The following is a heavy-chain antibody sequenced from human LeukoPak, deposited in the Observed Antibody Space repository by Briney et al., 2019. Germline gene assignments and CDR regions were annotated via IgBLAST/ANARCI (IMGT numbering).Heavy chain of an antibody. V-gene: IGHV3-74*01. CDR2: INSDGSST. Sequence: PGGSLRLSCAASGFTFSSYWMHWVRQAPGKGLVWVSRINSDGSSTSYADSVKGRFTISRDNAKNTLYLRMNSLRAEGTAVYYCARGGRGIVGATAWFDPWGQGTLVTVSS. D-gene: IGHD1-26*01. CDR3: ARGGRGIVGATAWFDP. J-gene: IGHJ5*02. CDR1: GFTFSSYW.